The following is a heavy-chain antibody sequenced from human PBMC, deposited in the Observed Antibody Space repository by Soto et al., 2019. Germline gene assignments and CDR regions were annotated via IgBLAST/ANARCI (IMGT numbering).Heavy chain of an antibody. V-gene: IGHV4-34*01. D-gene: IGHD3-22*01. CDR1: GGSFSGYY. J-gene: IGHJ4*02. CDR3: ARHFYYDSSGYYHMGPFDY. CDR2: INHSGST. Sequence: PSETLSLTCAVYGGSFSGYYGGWIRQPPGKGLEWIGEINHSGSTYYNPSLKSRVTISVDTSKNQFSLKLSSVTAADTAVYYCARHFYYDSSGYYHMGPFDYWGQGTLVTVSS.